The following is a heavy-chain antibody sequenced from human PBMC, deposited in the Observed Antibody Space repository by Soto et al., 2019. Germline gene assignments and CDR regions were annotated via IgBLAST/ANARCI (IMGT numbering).Heavy chain of an antibody. CDR1: GFTFSSYS. V-gene: IGHV3-48*01. J-gene: IGHJ6*03. D-gene: IGHD3-10*01. Sequence: GGSLRLSCAASGFTFSSYSMNWVRQAPGKGLEWVSYISRSSSTIYYADSVKGRFTISRDNAKTSLYLQMNSLRAEDTAVYYCARAMVDYYYYMDVWGKGTTVTVSS. CDR3: ARAMVDYYYYMDV. CDR2: ISRSSSTI.